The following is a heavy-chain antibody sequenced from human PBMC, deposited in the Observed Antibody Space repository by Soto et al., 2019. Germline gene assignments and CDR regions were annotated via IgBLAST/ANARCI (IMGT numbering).Heavy chain of an antibody. CDR2: LGAALDP. CDR3: ARAYLGRLPRRADYYYAMDV. CDR1: GFSFRDYD. Sequence: EVQLVESGGGSVQPGESLRLSCAASGFSFRDYDMHWVRQRKGKGLEWVSALGAALDPYYVGSLKGRFSVSRDNAQNPWFLQMNNLRVDDMAVYFCARAYLGRLPRRADYYYAMDVWGRGTTVTVSS. V-gene: IGHV3-13*05. J-gene: IGHJ6*02. D-gene: IGHD1-26*01.